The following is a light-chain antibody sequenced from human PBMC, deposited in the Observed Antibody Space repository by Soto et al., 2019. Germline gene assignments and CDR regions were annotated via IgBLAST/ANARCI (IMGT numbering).Light chain of an antibody. CDR3: CSYAGSSSFVV. CDR1: SSDVGSYNL. J-gene: IGLJ2*01. Sequence: QSALTQPASVSGSPGQSITISCTGTSSDVGSYNLVSWYQQHPGKAPKLMIYEVSQRPSWVSNRFSGSKSCNTASLTSSGLQAVEEADDYCCSYAGSSSFVVFGGATQLTVL. V-gene: IGLV2-23*02. CDR2: EVS.